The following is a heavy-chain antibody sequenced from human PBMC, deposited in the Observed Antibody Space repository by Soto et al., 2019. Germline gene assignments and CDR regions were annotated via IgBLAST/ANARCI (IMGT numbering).Heavy chain of an antibody. CDR1: GYTFTRSG. J-gene: IGHJ6*02. CDR2: INPDNGNT. D-gene: IGHD3-3*01. V-gene: IGHV1-18*01. CDR3: ARDQGITTFGVYSMYYYGMDV. Sequence: GASVKVSCKASGYTFTRSGISWVRQAPGQGLEWLGWINPDNGNTNYAQHLQGRVSLTKDTSTSTAYMDLRSLRSDDTAVYYCARDQGITTFGVYSMYYYGMDVWGQGTTVTVSS.